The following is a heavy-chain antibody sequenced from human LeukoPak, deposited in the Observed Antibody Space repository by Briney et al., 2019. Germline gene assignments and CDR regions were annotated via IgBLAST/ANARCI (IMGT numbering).Heavy chain of an antibody. Sequence: SGGSLRLSCAASGFTFSNYWMHWVRQAPGKGLVWVSRINTDGSRITYADSVKGRFTISRDNAMNTVYLQMNSLRVEDTAVYYCARVLSGSWDWFDPWGQGTLVTVSS. D-gene: IGHD3-22*01. CDR1: GFTFSNYW. V-gene: IGHV3-74*01. CDR3: ARVLSGSWDWFDP. CDR2: INTDGSRI. J-gene: IGHJ5*02.